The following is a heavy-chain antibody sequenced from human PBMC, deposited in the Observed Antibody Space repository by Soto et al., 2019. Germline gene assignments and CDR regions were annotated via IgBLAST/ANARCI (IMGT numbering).Heavy chain of an antibody. V-gene: IGHV4-34*02. CDR2: IDHSGGT. Sequence: QVQLQQWGAGLSKPSETLSLTCAVYGGSFSGYYWSWIRQPPGKGLEWIGVIDHSGGTNYNPSLPRRPTLSVDTSQKLLPLRLSSVAAADTAVYYCAGGRGGGAANWGPGTLVTVSS. D-gene: IGHD3-16*01. J-gene: IGHJ4*02. CDR3: AGGRGGGAAN. CDR1: GGSFSGYY.